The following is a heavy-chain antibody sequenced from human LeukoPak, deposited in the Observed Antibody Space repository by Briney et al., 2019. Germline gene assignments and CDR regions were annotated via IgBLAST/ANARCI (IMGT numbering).Heavy chain of an antibody. Sequence: PGGSLRLSCAASGFTFSSYWMSWVRQAPGKGLEWVGNIKQDGSEKYYVDCVQGRFTMTRDDAKNSVYLQMNSLRAEDTAVYYCARDSRDFDFWGQGTLVTVSS. V-gene: IGHV3-7*01. CDR3: ARDSRDFDF. CDR1: GFTFSSYW. CDR2: IKQDGSEK. J-gene: IGHJ4*02.